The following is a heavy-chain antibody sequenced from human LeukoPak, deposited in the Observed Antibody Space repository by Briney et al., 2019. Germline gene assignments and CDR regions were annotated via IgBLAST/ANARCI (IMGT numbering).Heavy chain of an antibody. CDR1: GYTFTSYG. D-gene: IGHD3-3*01. CDR2: LSAYNGNT. CDR3: ARVVGDFWSGYGLYYYYGMDV. Sequence: ASVKVSCKASGYTFTSYGISWVRPAPGQGLEWMGWLSAYNGNTNYAQKLQGRVTMTTDTSTSTAYMELRSLRSDDTAVYYCARVVGDFWSGYGLYYYYGMDVWGQGTTVTVSS. J-gene: IGHJ6*02. V-gene: IGHV1-18*01.